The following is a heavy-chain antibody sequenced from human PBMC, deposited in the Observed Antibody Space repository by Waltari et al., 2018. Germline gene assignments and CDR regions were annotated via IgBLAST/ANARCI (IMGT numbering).Heavy chain of an antibody. CDR3: AGECQPLLGYYYYYYMDV. CDR1: GGSISSSSYY. Sequence: QLQLQESGPGLVKPSETLSLTCTVSGGSISSSSYYWGWIRQPPGKGLEWIGSIYYSGSTYYNPALKSRVTISVDTSKNQFSLKLSSVTAADTAVYYCAGECQPLLGYYYYYYMDVWGKGTTVTISS. J-gene: IGHJ6*03. D-gene: IGHD2-2*01. CDR2: IYYSGST. V-gene: IGHV4-39*07.